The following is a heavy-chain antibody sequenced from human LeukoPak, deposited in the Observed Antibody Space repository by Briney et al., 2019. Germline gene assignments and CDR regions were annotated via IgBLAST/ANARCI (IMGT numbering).Heavy chain of an antibody. J-gene: IGHJ6*03. CDR1: GGSISSYY. V-gene: IGHV4-59*01. Sequence: TTSETLSLTCTVSGGSISSYYWSWVRQPPGKGLEWIGYIYYSGSTNYNPSLKSRVTISVDTSKNQFSLKLSSVTAADTAVYYCATSGGEPYYYYYMDVWGKGTTATISS. CDR3: ATSGGEPYYYYYMDV. CDR2: IYYSGST. D-gene: IGHD2-15*01.